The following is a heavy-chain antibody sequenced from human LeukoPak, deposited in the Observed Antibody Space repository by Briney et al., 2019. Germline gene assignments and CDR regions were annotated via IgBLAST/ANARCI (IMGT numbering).Heavy chain of an antibody. D-gene: IGHD2-2*02. CDR3: AREGDRDVVRPAAIMRGYGMDV. J-gene: IGHJ6*02. V-gene: IGHV1-46*01. CDR1: GYTFTSYY. Sequence: DSVKVSCKASGYTFTSYYMHWMRQAPGQGLEWMGIINPSGGSTTNAQKFQGRVTMTRDTSTSTVYMELSSLRSEDTAMYYCAREGDRDVVRPAAIMRGYGMDVWGQGTTVTVSS. CDR2: INPSGGST.